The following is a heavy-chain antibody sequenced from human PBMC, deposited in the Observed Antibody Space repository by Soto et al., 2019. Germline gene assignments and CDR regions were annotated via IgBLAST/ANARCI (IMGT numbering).Heavy chain of an antibody. J-gene: IGHJ4*02. CDR3: ARERITLVGGDPFY. Sequence: QVHLVQSGAEVKKPGASVKVSCKGSEDTFDNHALNWVRQAPGEKLEWVGRINTGNGLTKYSQKFQGRVTITRDTSANTAFMELSNLRFDDSAIYYCARERITLVGGDPFYWGPGTLVTVSS. V-gene: IGHV1-3*04. CDR1: EDTFDNHA. CDR2: INTGNGLT. D-gene: IGHD3-10*01.